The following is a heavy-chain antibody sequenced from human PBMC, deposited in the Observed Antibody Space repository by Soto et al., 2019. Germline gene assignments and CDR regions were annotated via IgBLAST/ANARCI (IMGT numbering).Heavy chain of an antibody. V-gene: IGHV4-59*08. CDR2: IYYSGST. D-gene: IGHD1-26*01. Sequence: QVQLQESGPGLVKPSETLSLTCAVSGGSISSYYWSWIRQPPGKGLEWLGYIYYSGSTNYNPSLNSRVTISVVTSKNQFSLTLISVTAADTAVYYCARHASTVGGRLDYWGQGTLVIVSS. J-gene: IGHJ4*02. CDR3: ARHASTVGGRLDY. CDR1: GGSISSYY.